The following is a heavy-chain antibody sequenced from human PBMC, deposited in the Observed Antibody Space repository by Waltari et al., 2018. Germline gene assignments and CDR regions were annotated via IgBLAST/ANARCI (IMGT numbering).Heavy chain of an antibody. D-gene: IGHD6-13*01. J-gene: IGHJ5*02. V-gene: IGHV4-30-4*08. CDR2: IYYSGST. CDR1: GGSISSGDYY. CDR3: ARDSGSWSSLFDP. Sequence: QVQLQESGPGLVKPSQTLSLTCPVSGGSISSGDYYWSWIRQPPGKGLEWIGYIYYSGSTYYNPSLKSRVSISVDTYKIRFSLKMSSVTAADTAVYYCARDSGSWSSLFDPWGQGTLVTVSS.